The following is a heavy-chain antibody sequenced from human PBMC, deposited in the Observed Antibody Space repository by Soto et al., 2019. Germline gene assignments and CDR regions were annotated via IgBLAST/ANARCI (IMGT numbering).Heavy chain of an antibody. CDR2: ISAYNGNT. J-gene: IGHJ4*02. Sequence: ASVKVSCKASGYTFTSYGISWVRQAPGQGLEWMGWISAYNGNTNYAQKLRGRVTMTTDTSTSTAYMELRSLRSDDTAVYYCARDTEYSSSGSFDYWGQGTLVTVSS. V-gene: IGHV1-18*01. D-gene: IGHD6-6*01. CDR1: GYTFTSYG. CDR3: ARDTEYSSSGSFDY.